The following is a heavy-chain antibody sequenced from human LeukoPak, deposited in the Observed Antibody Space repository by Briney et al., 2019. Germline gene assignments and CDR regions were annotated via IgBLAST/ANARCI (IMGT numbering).Heavy chain of an antibody. D-gene: IGHD3-16*01. V-gene: IGHV1-2*02. CDR2: INSNSGGA. J-gene: IGHJ3*02. CDR1: GYTFTANY. CDR3: ARRLGGNALDI. Sequence: ASVKVSCEASGYTFTANYMHWVRQTPGQGLEYMGWINSNSGGANYAQKFHGRVTMTRHTSISTVYMELSGLTSDDTAVYYCARRLGGNALDIWGEGTVVTVSS.